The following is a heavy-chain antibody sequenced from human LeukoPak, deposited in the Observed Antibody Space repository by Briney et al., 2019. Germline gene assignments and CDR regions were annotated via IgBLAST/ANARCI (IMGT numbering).Heavy chain of an antibody. CDR1: GGSISSYY. CDR2: IYYGGST. J-gene: IGHJ4*02. D-gene: IGHD3-22*01. V-gene: IGHV4-59*01. Sequence: SETLSLTCTVSGGSISSYYWSWIRQPPGKGLEWIGYIYYGGSTSYNPSLKSRVTISVDTSKNQFSLKLSSVTAADTAVYYCARVSGYYDSSGYYYDLAYFDYWGQGTLVTVSS. CDR3: ARVSGYYDSSGYYYDLAYFDY.